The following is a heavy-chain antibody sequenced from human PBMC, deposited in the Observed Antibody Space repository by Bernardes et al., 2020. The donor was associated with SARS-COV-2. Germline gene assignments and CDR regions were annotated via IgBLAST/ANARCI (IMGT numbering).Heavy chain of an antibody. CDR2: IYYRGGT. CDR3: ARDGDGSGFYPIDY. CDR1: RGSITTGSYY. J-gene: IGHJ4*02. Sequence: SETLSLTCTVSRGSITTGSYYWGWLRQPPGKGLEPIGNIYYRGGTHHNPSLRSRVTISVDASKNQFSLRLTSVTAADTAIYYCARDGDGSGFYPIDYWGQGALVTVSS. D-gene: IGHD3-22*01. V-gene: IGHV4-39*02.